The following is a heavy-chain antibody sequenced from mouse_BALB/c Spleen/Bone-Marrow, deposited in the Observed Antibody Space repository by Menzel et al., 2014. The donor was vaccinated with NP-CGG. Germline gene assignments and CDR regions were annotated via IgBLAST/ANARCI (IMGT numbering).Heavy chain of an antibody. J-gene: IGHJ3*01. V-gene: IGHV4-1*02. CDR3: ARQELLRLSGFAY. CDR1: GFDFSRYW. D-gene: IGHD1-2*01. CDR2: ISPESSTI. Sequence: DVKLQESGGGLVQPGGSLKFSCAASGFDFSRYWMSWVRQAPEKGLEWIGEISPESSTINYTPSLKDKFIISRDNAKNTLYLQMSKVRSEDSALYYCARQELLRLSGFAYWGQGTLVTVSA.